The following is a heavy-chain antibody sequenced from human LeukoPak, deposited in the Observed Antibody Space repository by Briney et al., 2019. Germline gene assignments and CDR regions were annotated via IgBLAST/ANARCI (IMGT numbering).Heavy chain of an antibody. D-gene: IGHD5-12*01. J-gene: IGHJ3*02. CDR2: ISYDGSNK. V-gene: IGHV3-30*04. Sequence: GGSLRLSCAASGFTFSSYAMHWVRQAPGKGLEWVAVISYDGSNKYYADSVKGRFTISRDNSKNTLYLQMNSLRAEDTAVYYCARDLGYETAFDIWGQGTMVTVSS. CDR3: ARDLGYETAFDI. CDR1: GFTFSSYA.